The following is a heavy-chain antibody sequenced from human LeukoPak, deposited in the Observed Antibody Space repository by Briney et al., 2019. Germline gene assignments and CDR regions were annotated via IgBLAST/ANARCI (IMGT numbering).Heavy chain of an antibody. J-gene: IGHJ4*02. Sequence: GGALRLSCAASGFTFSSYGMHWVRQAPGKGRGWVSVIWYDGSNKYYADSVKGRFTISRDDCKNTLYLQMNSLRAEDTAVYYCARDPSTIAVAGLDYWGQGTLVTVSS. CDR2: IWYDGSNK. CDR1: GFTFSSYG. D-gene: IGHD6-19*01. CDR3: ARDPSTIAVAGLDY. V-gene: IGHV3-33*01.